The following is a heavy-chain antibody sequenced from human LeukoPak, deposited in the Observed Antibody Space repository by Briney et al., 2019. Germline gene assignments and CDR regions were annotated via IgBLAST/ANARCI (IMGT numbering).Heavy chain of an antibody. CDR2: IKQDGSEK. Sequence: PGGSLRLSCAASGFTFSSYWMSWVRQAPGKGLEWVANIKQDGSEKYYVDSVKGRFTISRDNAKNSLYLQMNSLRAEDTALYYCAKGGRIAVAGDGDYFDYWGQGTLVTVSS. CDR3: AKGGRIAVAGDGDYFDY. D-gene: IGHD6-19*01. J-gene: IGHJ4*02. V-gene: IGHV3-7*03. CDR1: GFTFSSYW.